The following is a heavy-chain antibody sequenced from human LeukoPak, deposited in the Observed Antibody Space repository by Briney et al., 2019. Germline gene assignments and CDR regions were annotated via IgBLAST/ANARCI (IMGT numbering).Heavy chain of an antibody. CDR2: ISSSSSYI. Sequence: GGSLRLSCAASGFTFSSYSMNWVRQAPGKGLEWVSSISSSSSYIYYADSVKGRFTISRDNAKNSLYLQMDSLRAEDTAVYYCARGRRDCSGDCYVAFDIWGQGTMVTVSS. CDR1: GFTFSSYS. D-gene: IGHD2-21*02. V-gene: IGHV3-21*01. J-gene: IGHJ3*02. CDR3: ARGRRDCSGDCYVAFDI.